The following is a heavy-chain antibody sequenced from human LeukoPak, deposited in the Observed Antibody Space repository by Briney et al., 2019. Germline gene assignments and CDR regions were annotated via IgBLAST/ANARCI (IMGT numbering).Heavy chain of an antibody. CDR3: ARVTTVTTAPDY. CDR1: GGSISSGGYY. Sequence: SQTLSLTCTVSGGSISSGGYYWSWIRQHPGKGLEWIGYIYYSGSTYYNPSLKSRVTISVDTSKNQFSLKLSSVTAADTAVYYCARVTTVTTAPDYWGQGTLVTVTS. V-gene: IGHV4-31*03. J-gene: IGHJ4*02. CDR2: IYYSGST. D-gene: IGHD4-17*01.